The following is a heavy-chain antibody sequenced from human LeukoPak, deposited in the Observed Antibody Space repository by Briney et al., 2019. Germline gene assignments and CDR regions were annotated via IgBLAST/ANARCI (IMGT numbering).Heavy chain of an antibody. J-gene: IGHJ5*02. V-gene: IGHV4-4*07. CDR3: ARVGSRYDYWFDP. D-gene: IGHD6-25*01. Sequence: SETLSLTCTVSRGSISSYYWSWIRQPAGKGLEWIGRIYTSGSTNYNPSLKSRVTTSVDTSKNQFSLKLSSVTAADTAVYYCARVGSRYDYWFDPWGQGTLVTVSS. CDR1: RGSISSYY. CDR2: IYTSGST.